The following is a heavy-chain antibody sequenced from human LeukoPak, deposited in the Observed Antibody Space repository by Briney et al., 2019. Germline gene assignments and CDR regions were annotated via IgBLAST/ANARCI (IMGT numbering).Heavy chain of an antibody. CDR1: XGSXSSSXXX. D-gene: IGHD5-18*01. CDR3: VRVGYAYGPVGNWFDP. J-gene: IGHJ5*02. V-gene: IGHV4-39*01. CDR2: IYYRGSS. Sequence: SETLSLTCTVSXGSXSSSXXXXGWXRXXPXXGXEWXGNIYYRGSSYSSPSLKSRVTISSDTSKNQFSVKLTSVTAADTAVYYCVRVGYAYGPVGNWFDPWGQGVLVTVSS.